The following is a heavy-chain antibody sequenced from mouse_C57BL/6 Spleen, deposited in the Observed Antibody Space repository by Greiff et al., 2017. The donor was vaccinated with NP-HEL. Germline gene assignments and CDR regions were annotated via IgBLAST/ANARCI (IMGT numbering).Heavy chain of an antibody. Sequence: VQRVESGAELVKPGASVKISCKASGYAFSSYWMNWVKQRPGKGLEWIGQIYPGDGDTNYNGKFKGKATLTADKSSSTAYMQLSSLTSEDSAVYFCARSGDYDDWFAYWGQGTLVTVSA. J-gene: IGHJ3*01. CDR2: IYPGDGDT. D-gene: IGHD2-4*01. CDR1: GYAFSSYW. V-gene: IGHV1-80*01. CDR3: ARSGDYDDWFAY.